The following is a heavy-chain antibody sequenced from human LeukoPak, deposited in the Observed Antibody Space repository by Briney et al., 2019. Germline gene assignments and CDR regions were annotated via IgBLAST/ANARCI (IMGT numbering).Heavy chain of an antibody. D-gene: IGHD1-26*01. CDR1: GFTFSSYE. Sequence: GGSLRLSCAASGFTFSSYEMNWVRQAPGKGLEWVSYISSSGSTIYYADSVKGRFTISRDNAKNSLYLQMNSLRAEDTAVYYCARDLADSGSYLGAFDIWGQGTMVTVSS. CDR3: ARDLADSGSYLGAFDI. V-gene: IGHV3-48*03. CDR2: ISSSGSTI. J-gene: IGHJ3*02.